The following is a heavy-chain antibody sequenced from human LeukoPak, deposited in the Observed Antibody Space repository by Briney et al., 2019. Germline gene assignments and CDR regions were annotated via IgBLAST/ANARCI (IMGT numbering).Heavy chain of an antibody. CDR3: ARGGYIDY. D-gene: IGHD5-12*01. J-gene: IGHJ4*02. V-gene: IGHV3-33*01. CDR2: IWYDGSNK. CDR1: GFTFSSYG. Sequence: GGSLRLSCAASGFTFSSYGMHWVRQAPGKGLEWVAVIWYDGSNKYYADSVKGRFTISRDNSKNTLYLQMTSLRDDDTAVYYCARGGYIDYWGQGTLVTVSS.